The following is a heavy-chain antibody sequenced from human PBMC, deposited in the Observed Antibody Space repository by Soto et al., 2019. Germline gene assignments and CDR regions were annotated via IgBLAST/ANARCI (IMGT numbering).Heavy chain of an antibody. D-gene: IGHD1-20*01. CDR3: TRNLYNTGDFDH. CDR1: GYTFTDYD. J-gene: IGHJ4*02. V-gene: IGHV1-8*02. CDR2: MTPKSGYT. Sequence: QVQLMQSGAEVRKPGASVKVSCKASGYTFTDYDINWVRQATGQGLEWLGWMTPKSGYTGYAQKXXGXLTLTRDTSRGTAYMELSSLTSEDTAVYYCTRNLYNTGDFDHWGQGTLVTVSS.